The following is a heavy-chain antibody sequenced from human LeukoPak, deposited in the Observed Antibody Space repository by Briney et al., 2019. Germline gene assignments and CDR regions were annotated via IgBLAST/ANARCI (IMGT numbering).Heavy chain of an antibody. CDR2: INPNSDVT. Sequence: ASVKVSCKASGYTFTAYYIHWVRQAPGQGLEWMGWINPNSDVTNYAQKFQGRVTMTRDTSISTAYMELSSLRSDDTAVYYCAREYYYESSDYYVVLSGAFDIWGQGTMVTVSS. J-gene: IGHJ3*02. CDR1: GYTFTAYY. V-gene: IGHV1-2*02. D-gene: IGHD3-22*01. CDR3: AREYYYESSDYYVVLSGAFDI.